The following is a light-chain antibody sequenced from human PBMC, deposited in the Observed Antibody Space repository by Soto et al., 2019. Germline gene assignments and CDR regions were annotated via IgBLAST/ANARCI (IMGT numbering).Light chain of an antibody. Sequence: QSVLTQPASVSGSPGPSITISCTGTSSDVGGYNYVSWYQQHPGKAPKLMIYDVSNRPSGVSNRFSGSKSGNTASLTISGLQAEDEADYSCSSYTSSSTLRVFGTGTKVTVL. J-gene: IGLJ1*01. CDR1: SSDVGGYNY. CDR2: DVS. CDR3: SSYTSSSTLRV. V-gene: IGLV2-14*01.